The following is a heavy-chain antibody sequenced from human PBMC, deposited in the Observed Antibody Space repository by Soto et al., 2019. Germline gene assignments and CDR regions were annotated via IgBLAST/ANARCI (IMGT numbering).Heavy chain of an antibody. Sequence: QVQLQESGPGLVKPSGTLSLTCAVSGGSISSSNWWSWVRQPPGQGLEWIGEIYHSGSTNYNPSLMSRLTISVDRSKNQLSRKLRSVTAADTAVYYCTRDMIYGSERSHYYYAMDVWGRGTTVTVSS. CDR2: IYHSGST. D-gene: IGHD3-10*01. V-gene: IGHV4-4*02. CDR1: GGSISSSNW. J-gene: IGHJ6*02. CDR3: TRDMIYGSERSHYYYAMDV.